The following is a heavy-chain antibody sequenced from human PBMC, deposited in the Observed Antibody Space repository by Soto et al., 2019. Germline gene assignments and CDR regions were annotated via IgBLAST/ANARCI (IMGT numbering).Heavy chain of an antibody. J-gene: IGHJ6*02. CDR3: ARSGSVTGYYIPPYYYYGMDV. CDR2: MNPNSGNT. V-gene: IGHV1-8*01. D-gene: IGHD3-9*01. Sequence: GASVKVSCKASGYTFTSYDINWVRQATGQGLEWKGWMNPNSGNTGYAQKFQGRVTMTRNTSISSAYMELSSLRSEDTAVYYFARSGSVTGYYIPPYYYYGMDVWGQGTTVTVSS. CDR1: GYTFTSYD.